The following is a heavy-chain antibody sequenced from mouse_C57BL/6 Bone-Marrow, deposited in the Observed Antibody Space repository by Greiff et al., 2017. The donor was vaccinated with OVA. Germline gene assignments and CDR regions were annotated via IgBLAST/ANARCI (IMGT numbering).Heavy chain of an antibody. CDR2: INPNNGGT. CDR3: ARLTDYYGTSYYFDY. Sequence: VQLQQSGPELVKPGASVKISCKASGYTFTDYYMNWVKQSHGKSLEWIGDINPNNGGTSYNQKFKGKATLTVDKSSSTAYMELRSLTSEDSAVYYCARLTDYYGTSYYFDYWGQGTTLTVSS. V-gene: IGHV1-26*01. J-gene: IGHJ2*01. CDR1: GYTFTDYY. D-gene: IGHD1-1*01.